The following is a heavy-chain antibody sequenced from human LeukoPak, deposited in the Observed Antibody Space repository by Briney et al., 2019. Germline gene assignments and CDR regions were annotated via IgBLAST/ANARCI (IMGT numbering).Heavy chain of an antibody. J-gene: IGHJ3*02. D-gene: IGHD2-15*01. V-gene: IGHV3-23*01. CDR3: AKGPPTTYCSGGSCYLFAFDI. Sequence: PGGSLRLSCAASGFTFSSYAMSWVRQAPGKGLEWVSAISGSGGSTYYADPVKGRFTISRDNSKNTLYLQMNSLRAEDTAVYYCAKGPPTTYCSGGSCYLFAFDIWGQGTMVTVSS. CDR2: ISGSGGST. CDR1: GFTFSSYA.